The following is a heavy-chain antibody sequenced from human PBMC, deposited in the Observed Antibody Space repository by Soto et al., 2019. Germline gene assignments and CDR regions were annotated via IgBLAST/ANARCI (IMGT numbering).Heavy chain of an antibody. J-gene: IGHJ5*02. CDR3: ARAPYYSFWSGYSDNWFDP. CDR2: IYFDGKT. D-gene: IGHD3-3*01. Sequence: PSETLSLTCTVSGGSINTYYWTWIRQPPGKGLEWIGFIYFDGKTDYNPSLKSRVTISVDMSKNQFSLKLNSVTAADTAVYYCARAPYYSFWSGYSDNWFDPWGQGTLVTVS. CDR1: GGSINTYY. V-gene: IGHV4-59*01.